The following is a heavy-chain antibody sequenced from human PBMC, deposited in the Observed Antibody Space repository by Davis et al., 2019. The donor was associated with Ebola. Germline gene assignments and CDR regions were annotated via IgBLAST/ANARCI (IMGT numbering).Heavy chain of an antibody. J-gene: IGHJ5*02. Sequence: ASVKVSCKASGYTFTGYYMHWVRQAPGQGLEWMGWINPNSGNTGYAQKFQGRVTITRNTSISTAYMELSSLRSEDTAVYYCARGRRLYYYGSGSYNWFDPWGQGSLVTVSS. CDR1: GYTFTGYY. D-gene: IGHD3-10*01. V-gene: IGHV1-8*03. CDR3: ARGRRLYYYGSGSYNWFDP. CDR2: INPNSGNT.